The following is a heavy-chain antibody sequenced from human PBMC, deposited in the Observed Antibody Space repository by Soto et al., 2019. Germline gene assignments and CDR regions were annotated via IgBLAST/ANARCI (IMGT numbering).Heavy chain of an antibody. J-gene: IGHJ2*01. D-gene: IGHD6-25*01. CDR1: GGSISSSNW. CDR2: IYHSGST. V-gene: IGHV4-4*02. Sequence: SETLSLTCAVSGGSISSSNWWSWVRQPPGKGLEWIGEIYHSGSTNYNPSLKSRVTISVDKSKNQFSLKLSSVTAADTAVYYCARTAIPGYWYFDLWGRGTLVTVSS. CDR3: ARTAIPGYWYFDL.